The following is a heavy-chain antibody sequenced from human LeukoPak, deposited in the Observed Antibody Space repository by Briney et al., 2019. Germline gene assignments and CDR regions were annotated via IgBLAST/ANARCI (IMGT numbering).Heavy chain of an antibody. V-gene: IGHV3-33*01. D-gene: IGHD6-13*01. CDR1: GFTFSSYG. Sequence: GGSLRLSCAASGFTFSSYGMHWVRQAPGKGREWVAGIWYDGSNKYYADSVKGRFTISRDNSKNTLYLQMNSLRAEDTAVYYCARDGSRAAANAFDIWGQGTMVTVSS. J-gene: IGHJ3*02. CDR2: IWYDGSNK. CDR3: ARDGSRAAANAFDI.